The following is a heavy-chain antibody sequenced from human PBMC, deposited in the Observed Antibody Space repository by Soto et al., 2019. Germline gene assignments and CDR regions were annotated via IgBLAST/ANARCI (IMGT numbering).Heavy chain of an antibody. Sequence: SGPTLVNPTQTLTLTCTFSGFSLSTSGMCVSWIRQPPGKALEWLARIDWDDDKYYSTSLKTRLTISKDTSKNQVVLTMTNMDPVDTATYYCARIDFRKTQNLGELSAYFDYWGQGTLVTVSS. CDR3: ARIDFRKTQNLGELSAYFDY. CDR2: IDWDDDK. D-gene: IGHD3-16*02. CDR1: GFSLSTSGMC. V-gene: IGHV2-70*11. J-gene: IGHJ4*02.